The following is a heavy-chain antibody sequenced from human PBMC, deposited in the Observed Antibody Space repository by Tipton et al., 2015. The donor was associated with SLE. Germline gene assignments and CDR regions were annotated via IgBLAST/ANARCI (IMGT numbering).Heavy chain of an antibody. D-gene: IGHD3-10*01. CDR2: IWYDGSNK. V-gene: IGHV3-33*01. CDR1: GFTFSIYG. Sequence: QLVQSGGGVVQPGRSLRLSCAASGFTFSIYGMHWVRQAPGKGLEWVAVIWYDGSNKYYADSVKGRFTISRDNSKNTLYLQMNSLRVEDTAVYYCARHAFTFEWFGDPFAFDVWGQGTGVTVSS. J-gene: IGHJ3*01. CDR3: ARHAFTFEWFGDPFAFDV.